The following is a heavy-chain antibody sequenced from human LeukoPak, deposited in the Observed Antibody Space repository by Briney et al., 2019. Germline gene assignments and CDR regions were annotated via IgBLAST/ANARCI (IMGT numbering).Heavy chain of an antibody. D-gene: IGHD3-9*01. CDR1: GYTFTSYY. CDR2: INPSGGST. CDR3: ARRGYDILTGYFLFDI. Sequence: ASVKVSCKASGYTFTSYYMHWVRQAPGQGLEWMGIINPSGGSTSYAQKFQGRVTMTRDTSTSTVYMELNSLRSEDTAVYYCARRGYDILTGYFLFDIWGQGTMVTVSS. V-gene: IGHV1-46*01. J-gene: IGHJ3*02.